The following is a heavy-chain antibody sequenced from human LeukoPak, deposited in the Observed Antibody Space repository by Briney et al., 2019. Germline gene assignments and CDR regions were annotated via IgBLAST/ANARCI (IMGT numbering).Heavy chain of an antibody. CDR1: GFTFSNCA. CDR3: TRQDPASSGWYP. D-gene: IGHD6-13*01. J-gene: IGHJ5*02. CDR2: ISNSGGST. V-gene: IGHV3-23*01. Sequence: GGSLRLSCAASGFTFSNCAMSWVRQAPGRGLEWVSAISNSGGSTYYADSVKGRFAISRDDSKNTLWLRMSSLRADDTAVYYCTRQDPASSGWYPWGQGTLVTVSS.